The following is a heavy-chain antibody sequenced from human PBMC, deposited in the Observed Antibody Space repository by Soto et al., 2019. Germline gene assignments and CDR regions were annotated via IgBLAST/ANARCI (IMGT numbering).Heavy chain of an antibody. J-gene: IGHJ6*02. Sequence: RGESLKISCKGSGYSFTSYWISWVRQMPGKGLEWMGRIDPSDSYTNYSPSFQGHVTISADKSISTAYLQWSSLKASDTAMYYCATPGIAAAGPSLYYYYGMDVWGQGTTVTVSS. CDR3: ATPGIAAAGPSLYYYYGMDV. CDR2: IDPSDSYT. CDR1: GYSFTSYW. D-gene: IGHD6-13*01. V-gene: IGHV5-10-1*01.